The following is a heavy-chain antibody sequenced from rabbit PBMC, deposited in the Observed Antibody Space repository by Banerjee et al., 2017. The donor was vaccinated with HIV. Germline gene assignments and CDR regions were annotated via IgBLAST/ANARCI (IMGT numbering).Heavy chain of an antibody. CDR3: ARSYGGYGYPYFNF. D-gene: IGHD6-1*01. J-gene: IGHJ4*01. CDR2: IYTGSSGNT. CDR1: GFSFSSGYD. V-gene: IGHV1S40*01. Sequence: QSLEESGGDLVQPEGSLTLTCKASGFSFSSGYDMCWVRQAPGKGLEWIGCIYTGSSGNTYYASWAKGRFTISKTSSTTVTLQMTSLTAADTATYFCARSYGGYGYPYFNFWGQGTLVSVS.